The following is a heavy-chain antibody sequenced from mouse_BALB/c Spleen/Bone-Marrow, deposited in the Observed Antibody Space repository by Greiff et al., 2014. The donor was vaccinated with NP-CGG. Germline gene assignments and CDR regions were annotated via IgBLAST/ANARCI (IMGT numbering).Heavy chain of an antibody. J-gene: IGHJ2*01. Sequence: EVQLQQSGAELVKPGASVKLSCTASGFNIKDTYMHWVKQRPEQGLEWIGRIDPANGNTKYDPKFQGKATITADTSSNTAYLQLSSLTSEYTAVYYCARYYYGSSYFDYWSQGTTLTVSS. V-gene: IGHV14-3*02. CDR2: IDPANGNT. CDR3: ARYYYGSSYFDY. D-gene: IGHD1-1*01. CDR1: GFNIKDTY.